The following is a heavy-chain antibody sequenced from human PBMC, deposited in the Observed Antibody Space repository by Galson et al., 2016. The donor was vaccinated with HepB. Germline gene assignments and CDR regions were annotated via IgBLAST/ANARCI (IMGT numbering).Heavy chain of an antibody. J-gene: IGHJ2*01. CDR1: GFTFNQFA. CDR3: AKVHYYYGSGELGYLDL. CDR2: ISLLASTT. V-gene: IGHV3-23*01. Sequence: SLRLSCAASGFTFNQFAMSWFRQAPGKGLEWVSTISLLASTTYYADSVKGRFVISGDNSQSTLHLQMNSLRAEDTAVYYCAKVHYYYGSGELGYLDLWGRGTLVTVSS. D-gene: IGHD3-10*01.